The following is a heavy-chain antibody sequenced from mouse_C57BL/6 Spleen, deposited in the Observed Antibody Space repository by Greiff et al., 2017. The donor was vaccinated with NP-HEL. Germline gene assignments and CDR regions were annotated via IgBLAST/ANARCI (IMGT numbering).Heavy chain of an antibody. J-gene: IGHJ3*01. D-gene: IGHD1-1*01. CDR2: IDPEDGDT. V-gene: IGHV14-1*01. CDR3: TTGSNAWFAY. CDR1: GYTFTSYW. Sequence: VQLQQPGAELVKPGASVKLSCKASGYTFTSYWMHWVKQRPGQGLEWIGRIDPEDGDTEYAPKFQGKATMTADTSSNTAYLQLSSLTSEDTAVYYCTTGSNAWFAYWGQGTLVTVSA.